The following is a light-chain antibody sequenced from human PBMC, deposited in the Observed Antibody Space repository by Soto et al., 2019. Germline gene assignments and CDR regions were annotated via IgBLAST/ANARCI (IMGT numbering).Light chain of an antibody. CDR2: TTS. Sequence: EIVLTQSPATLSLSPEERATLSCRASQSVSKSLAWYQQKPGQAPRLLIYTTSNRATGIPARFSGSGSRTNFTLTISSLEPEDFAVYYCKQGTNWPLFTFGPGTKVDIK. J-gene: IGKJ3*01. V-gene: IGKV3-11*01. CDR1: QSVSKS. CDR3: KQGTNWPLFT.